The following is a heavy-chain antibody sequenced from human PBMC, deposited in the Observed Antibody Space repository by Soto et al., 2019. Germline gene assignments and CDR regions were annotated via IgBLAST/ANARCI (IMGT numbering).Heavy chain of an antibody. D-gene: IGHD5-12*01. CDR1: GGSFTGYY. J-gene: IGHJ4*02. CDR2: IKDGGVT. CDR3: ARGQEGVVATH. Sequence: QVQLQQWGAGLLKPSETLSLTCAVNGGSFTGYYWSWIRQPPGKGLEWIGEIKDGGVTNYSPSLKSRVTMSADTSKNQFSLNLNSVTAADTAVYYCARGQEGVVATHWDQGSLVTVSS. V-gene: IGHV4-34*01.